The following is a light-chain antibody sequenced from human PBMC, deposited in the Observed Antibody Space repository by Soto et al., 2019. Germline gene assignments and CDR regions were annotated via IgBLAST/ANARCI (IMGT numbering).Light chain of an antibody. V-gene: IGLV2-18*02. J-gene: IGLJ1*01. Sequence: QSVLTQPPSVSGSPGQSVAISCTGTSSDVGGYNRVSWYQQPPGKAPKLLIYDVSNRPSGGSTRFSGSKSGNTASLTISGLQAEDEADYYCTSYASSSAYVFGHGTKVTVL. CDR2: DVS. CDR3: TSYASSSAYV. CDR1: SSDVGGYNR.